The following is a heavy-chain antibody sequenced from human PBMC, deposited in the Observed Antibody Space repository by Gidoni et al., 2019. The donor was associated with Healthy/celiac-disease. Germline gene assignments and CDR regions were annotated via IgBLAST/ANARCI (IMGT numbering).Heavy chain of an antibody. CDR3: ARDKGWDILTGTLMH. CDR2: IIPICGTA. D-gene: IGHD3-9*01. J-gene: IGHJ4*02. V-gene: IGHV1-69*01. Sequence: QVQLVQSGAAVTKPGSSVKVSCKASGGTFSSYPSSWVRQATGQGLEWMGGIIPICGTANYAQKVQGRVTITADESTSTAYMELSSLRSEDTAGYYCARDKGWDILTGTLMHWGQGTLVTVSS. CDR1: GGTFSSYP.